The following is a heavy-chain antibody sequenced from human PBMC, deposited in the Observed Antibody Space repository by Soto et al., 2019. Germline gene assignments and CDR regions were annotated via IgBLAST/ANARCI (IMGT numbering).Heavy chain of an antibody. Sequence: PSETLSLTSTVSGGSISSGGYYWSWIRQHPGKGLEWIGYIYYSGSTYYNPSLKSRVTISVDTSKNQFSLKLSSVTAADTAVYYFSRYNSSRPGLFDLCGQGSLVTLSS. CDR3: SRYNSSRPGLFDL. J-gene: IGHJ5*02. CDR1: GGSISSGGYY. CDR2: IYYSGST. V-gene: IGHV4-31*03. D-gene: IGHD1-20*01.